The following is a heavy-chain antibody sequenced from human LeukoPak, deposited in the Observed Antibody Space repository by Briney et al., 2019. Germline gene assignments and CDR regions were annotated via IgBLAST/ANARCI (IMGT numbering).Heavy chain of an antibody. CDR3: ARAENNWFDP. CDR2: FYYSGST. Sequence: SETLSLTCTVSGGSISSYYWSWIRQPLGKGLEWIGYFYYSGSTNYNPSLKSRVTISVDTSKNQFSLKLSSVTAADTAVYYCARAENNWFDPWGQGTLVTVSS. V-gene: IGHV4-59*01. J-gene: IGHJ5*02. CDR1: GGSISSYY.